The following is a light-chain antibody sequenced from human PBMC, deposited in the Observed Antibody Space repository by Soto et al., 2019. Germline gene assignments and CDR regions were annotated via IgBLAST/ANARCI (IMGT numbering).Light chain of an antibody. CDR2: DTS. CDR1: QSVSSK. Sequence: EMVRTQAPATLSVSPGERATLSCRASQSVSSKLAWYQQKPGQAPRLLIYDTSTRATGIPARFSGSGSGTEFTLTISSLQSEDFAVYYCQQYGSSRLTFGQGTKAEIK. V-gene: IGKV3-15*01. CDR3: QQYGSSRLT. J-gene: IGKJ4*01.